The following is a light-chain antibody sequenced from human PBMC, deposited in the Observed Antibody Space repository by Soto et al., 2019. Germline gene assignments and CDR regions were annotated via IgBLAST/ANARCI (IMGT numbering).Light chain of an antibody. Sequence: EIVLTQSPGTLSLSPGERATLSCRASQSVSSSYLAWDQQKPGQAPRLLIYGESSRATGIPDRFSGSGSGTDFTLTISRLEPEDFAVYYCQQYGSSPPVYTFGQGTKLEIK. CDR2: GES. CDR1: QSVSSSY. CDR3: QQYGSSPPVYT. J-gene: IGKJ2*01. V-gene: IGKV3-20*01.